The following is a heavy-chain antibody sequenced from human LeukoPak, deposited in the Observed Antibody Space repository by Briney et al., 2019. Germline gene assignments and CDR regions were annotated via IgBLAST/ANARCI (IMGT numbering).Heavy chain of an antibody. CDR3: ARDPYYGSGSYHP. J-gene: IGHJ5*02. V-gene: IGHV4-59*12. CDR1: GGSISSYY. CDR2: IYYSGST. D-gene: IGHD3-10*01. Sequence: SETLSLTCTVSGGSISSYYWSWIRQPPGKGLEWIGYIYYSGSTYYNPSLKSRVTISVDTSKNQFSLKLSSVTAADTAVYYCARDPYYGSGSYHPWGQGTLVTVSS.